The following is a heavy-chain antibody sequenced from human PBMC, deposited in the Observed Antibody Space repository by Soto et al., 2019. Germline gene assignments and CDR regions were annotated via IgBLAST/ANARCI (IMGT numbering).Heavy chain of an antibody. CDR3: ARSSNYYDSSGYYR. V-gene: IGHV4-31*03. CDR1: GGSISSGGYY. Sequence: SETLSVTCTVSGGSISSGGYYWSWIRQHPGKGLEWIGYIYYSGSTYYNPSLKSRVTISVDTSKNQFSLKLSSVTAADTAVYYCARSSNYYDSSGYYRWGQGTLVTVSS. J-gene: IGHJ4*02. CDR2: IYYSGST. D-gene: IGHD3-22*01.